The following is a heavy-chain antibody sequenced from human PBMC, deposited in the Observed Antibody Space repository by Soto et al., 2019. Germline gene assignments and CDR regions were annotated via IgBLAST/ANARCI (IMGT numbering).Heavy chain of an antibody. CDR2: IYYSGST. D-gene: IGHD3-22*01. J-gene: IGHJ4*02. Sequence: SETLSLTCTVSGGSISSSSYYWGWIRQPPGKGLEWIGSIYYSGSTYYNPSLKSRVTISVDTSKNQFSLKLSSVTAADTAVYYCWVNDSSGYYYFDYWGQGTLVTVSS. CDR1: GGSISSSSYY. CDR3: WVNDSSGYYYFDY. V-gene: IGHV4-39*01.